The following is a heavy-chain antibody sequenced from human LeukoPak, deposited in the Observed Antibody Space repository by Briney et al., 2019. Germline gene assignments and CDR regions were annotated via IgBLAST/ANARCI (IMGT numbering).Heavy chain of an antibody. D-gene: IGHD4-17*01. CDR1: EFSFSSYW. Sequence: GGSLRLSCAASEFSFSSYWMSWVRQAPGKGLERVANIKDDGTDKNYVDSVRGRFTISRDNAKNSLYLQMNSLRSEDTAVYYCARERLYGPSALDYWGQGTLVTVSS. CDR3: ARERLYGPSALDY. V-gene: IGHV3-7*01. CDR2: IKDDGTDK. J-gene: IGHJ4*02.